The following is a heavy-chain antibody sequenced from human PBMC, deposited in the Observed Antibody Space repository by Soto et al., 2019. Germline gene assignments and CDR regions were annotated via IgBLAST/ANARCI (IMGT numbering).Heavy chain of an antibody. D-gene: IGHD2-15*01. V-gene: IGHV3-74*01. CDR1: GFTFSSYW. Sequence: GGSLRLSCAASGFTFSSYWMHWVRQAPGKGLAWVSRINSDGSSTSYADSVKGRFTISRDNAKNTLYLQMNSLRAEDTAVYYCARDRPQVLVVVVAATDAFDIWGQGTMVTVSS. CDR2: INSDGSST. CDR3: ARDRPQVLVVVVAATDAFDI. J-gene: IGHJ3*02.